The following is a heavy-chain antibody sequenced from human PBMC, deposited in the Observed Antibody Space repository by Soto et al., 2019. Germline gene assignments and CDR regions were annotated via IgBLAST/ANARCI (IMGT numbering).Heavy chain of an antibody. CDR1: GGSISSGGYS. CDR2: MYHTGIT. D-gene: IGHD2-21*01. Sequence: SETLSLTCAVSGGSISSGGYSWSWIRQPPGKGLEWIGYMYHTGITKYNPSLKTRVTISVDKSSNQFSLKLTSVTAADTAMYCCATLPPRIVVVLSEFPTWGQGSQVTVSS. CDR3: ATLPPRIVVVLSEFPT. V-gene: IGHV4-30-2*01. J-gene: IGHJ5*02.